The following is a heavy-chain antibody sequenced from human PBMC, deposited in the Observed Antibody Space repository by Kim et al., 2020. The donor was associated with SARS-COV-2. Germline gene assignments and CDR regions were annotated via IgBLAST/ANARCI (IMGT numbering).Heavy chain of an antibody. Sequence: GGSLRLSCAASGFTFSGYSMSWVRQAPGKGLEWISYIGSSGSTMYHADAVQGRFVVSRDNAKTSLYLQMNSLRAEDTAIYYCASIVRGSGAYFDDYW. J-gene: IGHJ4*01. V-gene: IGHV3-48*01. D-gene: IGHD3-3*01. CDR3: ASIVRGSGAYFDDY. CDR2: IGSSGSTM. CDR1: GFTFSGYS.